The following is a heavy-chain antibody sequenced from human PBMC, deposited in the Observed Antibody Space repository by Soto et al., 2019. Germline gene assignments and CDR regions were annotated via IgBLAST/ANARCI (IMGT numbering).Heavy chain of an antibody. V-gene: IGHV2-5*01. D-gene: IGHD3-16*01. CDR2: ISGHDEK. Sequence: QITLKESGPTQVKPTQTLTLTCTFSGFSLITGGVSVAWIRQPPGKALEWLALISGHDEKRYSPSLSSRLTITKDTTKNQVVFTMTNMDPLDTATYYCSHRRGMIMDVWGQGTTVTVSS. CDR1: GFSLITGGVS. CDR3: SHRRGMIMDV. J-gene: IGHJ6*02.